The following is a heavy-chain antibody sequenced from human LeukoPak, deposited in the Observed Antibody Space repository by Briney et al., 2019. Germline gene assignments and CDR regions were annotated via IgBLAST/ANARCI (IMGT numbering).Heavy chain of an antibody. CDR1: GDSFSGFY. Sequence: SETLSLTCAVYGDSFSGFYWSWIRQPPGKGLGWIGEINHSGSTNYNPSLKSRVTISADTSKNQFSPRLSSVTAADTAVYYCARGPLGYCSSSSCHGPDYWGQGTLVTVSS. V-gene: IGHV4-34*01. CDR2: INHSGST. J-gene: IGHJ4*02. D-gene: IGHD2-2*01. CDR3: ARGPLGYCSSSSCHGPDY.